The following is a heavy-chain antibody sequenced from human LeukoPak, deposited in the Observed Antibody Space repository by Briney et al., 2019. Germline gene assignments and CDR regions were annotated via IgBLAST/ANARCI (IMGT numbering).Heavy chain of an antibody. D-gene: IGHD3-3*01. V-gene: IGHV3-66*02. Sequence: GGSLRLSCAASGFSVSVNYMTWVRQAPGKGLEWVSVIYSGGNTYHSDSVKGRFTISRDNSKNTLFLQMNSLKSEDTAMYYCARAVGFHDPFDIWGQGTVVTVSS. CDR1: GFSVSVNY. CDR2: IYSGGNT. J-gene: IGHJ3*02. CDR3: ARAVGFHDPFDI.